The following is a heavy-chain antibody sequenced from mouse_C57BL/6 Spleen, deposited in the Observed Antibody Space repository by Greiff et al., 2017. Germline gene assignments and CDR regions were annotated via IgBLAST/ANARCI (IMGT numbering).Heavy chain of an antibody. V-gene: IGHV1-82*01. D-gene: IGHD1-1*01. J-gene: IGHJ3*01. Sequence: LVESGPELVKPGASVKISCKASGYAFSSSWMNWVKQRPGKGLEWIGRIYPGDGDTNYNGKFKGKATLTADKSSSTAYMQLSSLTSEDSAVYFCARDYYYGSSPWFAYRGQGTLVTVSA. CDR1: GYAFSSSW. CDR3: ARDYYYGSSPWFAY. CDR2: IYPGDGDT.